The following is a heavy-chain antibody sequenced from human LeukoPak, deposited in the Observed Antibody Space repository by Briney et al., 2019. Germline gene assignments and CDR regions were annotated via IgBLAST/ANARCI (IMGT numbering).Heavy chain of an antibody. J-gene: IGHJ3*02. Sequence: GGSLRLSCAASGFTFSSYSMNWVRQAPGKGLEWVSYISSSSSTIYYADSVKGRFTISRDNAKNSLYLQMNSLRAEDTAVYYCARGRKLVGGTWRPFDIWGQGTMVTVSS. V-gene: IGHV3-48*01. D-gene: IGHD1-26*01. CDR3: ARGRKLVGGTWRPFDI. CDR1: GFTFSSYS. CDR2: ISSSSSTI.